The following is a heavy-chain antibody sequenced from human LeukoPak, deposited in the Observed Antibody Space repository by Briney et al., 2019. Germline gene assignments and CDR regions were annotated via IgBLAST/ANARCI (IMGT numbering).Heavy chain of an antibody. Sequence: GGSLRLSCAASGLRFSGYGMNWVRQAPGKGLEWAAFISSGGSTSYADSVKGRFTISRDNAKSSLYLQMNSLRDEDTAVYYCASGPLGWSDYWGQGALVTVSS. CDR2: ISSGGST. V-gene: IGHV3-48*02. J-gene: IGHJ4*02. CDR1: GLRFSGYG. D-gene: IGHD1-26*01. CDR3: ASGPLGWSDY.